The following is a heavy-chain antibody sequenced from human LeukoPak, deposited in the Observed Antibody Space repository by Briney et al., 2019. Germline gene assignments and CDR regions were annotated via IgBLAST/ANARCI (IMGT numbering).Heavy chain of an antibody. CDR3: APDLQVSY. Sequence: GGSLRLSCAASGFTFTSNYMSWVRQAPGKGLEWVSVIYGDGTTFYADSVKGRFTISRDTSKNTLYLQMNNLRSDDTAVHYCAPDLQVSYWGQGALVTVSS. J-gene: IGHJ4*02. CDR2: IYGDGTT. V-gene: IGHV3-53*01. CDR1: GFTFTSNY.